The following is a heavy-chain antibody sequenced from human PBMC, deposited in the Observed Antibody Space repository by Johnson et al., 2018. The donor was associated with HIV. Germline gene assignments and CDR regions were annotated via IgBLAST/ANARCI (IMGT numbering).Heavy chain of an antibody. CDR1: GFTFDDYD. CDR3: ASRYTVDAFDI. D-gene: IGHD1-1*01. J-gene: IGHJ3*02. V-gene: IGHV3-9*01. CDR2: IGWSSGVL. Sequence: VQLVESGGGLGQPGGSLRLSCAASGFTFDDYDMHWVRQAPGKGLEWVSGIGWSSGVLASADSVKGRFTISRDNSKNTLYLQMNSLRAEDTAVYYCASRYTVDAFDIWGQGTMVTVSS.